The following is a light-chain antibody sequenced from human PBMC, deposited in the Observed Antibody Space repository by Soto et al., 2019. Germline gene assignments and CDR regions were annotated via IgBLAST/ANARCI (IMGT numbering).Light chain of an antibody. CDR1: SSDVGSYNR. V-gene: IGLV2-18*02. J-gene: IGLJ1*01. Sequence: QSALTQPPSVSGSPGQSVTISCTGTSSDVGSYNRVSWYQQPPGTAPKLMIYEVSNRPSGVPDRFSGSKSGNTASLTISGLQAEDDADYSCSSYTSSSTYVFGTGTKLTVL. CDR2: EVS. CDR3: SSYTSSSTYV.